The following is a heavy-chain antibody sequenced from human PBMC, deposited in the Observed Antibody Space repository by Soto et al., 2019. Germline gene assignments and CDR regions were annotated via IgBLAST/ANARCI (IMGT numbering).Heavy chain of an antibody. CDR2: MNPNSGNT. CDR3: ARGLVGLAARLDYYYYGMDV. D-gene: IGHD6-6*01. CDR1: GSTFTSYD. Sequence: ASVKVSCKASGSTFTSYDINWVRQATGQGLEWMGWMNPNSGNTGYAQKFQGRVTMTRNTSISTAYMELSSLRSEDTAVYYCARGLVGLAARLDYYYYGMDVWGQGTTVTVSS. J-gene: IGHJ6*02. V-gene: IGHV1-8*01.